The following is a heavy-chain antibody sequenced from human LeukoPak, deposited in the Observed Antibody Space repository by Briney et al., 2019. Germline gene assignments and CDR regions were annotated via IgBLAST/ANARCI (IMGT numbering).Heavy chain of an antibody. CDR1: GFTFNNYE. CDR2: VSGGSTNI. Sequence: GGSLRLSCAASGFTFNNYEMNWVRQAPGKGLEWVSSVSGGSTNIYYADSVKGRFTTSRDNAENSLYLQMNSLRADDTAVYYCARAYSSSCTRGYFYYWGQGSLVTVSS. D-gene: IGHD6-13*01. V-gene: IGHV3-48*03. CDR3: ARAYSSSCTRGYFYY. J-gene: IGHJ4*02.